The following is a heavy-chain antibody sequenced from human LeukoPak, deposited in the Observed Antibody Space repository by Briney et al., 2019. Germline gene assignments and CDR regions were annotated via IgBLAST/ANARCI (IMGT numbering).Heavy chain of an antibody. CDR3: AKGRGYSYGSFDY. V-gene: IGHV3-23*01. CDR2: ISGSGGST. J-gene: IGHJ4*02. D-gene: IGHD5-18*01. CDR1: GFTFSTYA. Sequence: GGSLRLSCTASGFTFSTYAMSWVRQAPGKGLEGVSTISGSGGSTYYADSVKGRFTISRDDSKNTLYLQMNSLRAEDTAVYYCAKGRGYSYGSFDYWGQGTLVSVSS.